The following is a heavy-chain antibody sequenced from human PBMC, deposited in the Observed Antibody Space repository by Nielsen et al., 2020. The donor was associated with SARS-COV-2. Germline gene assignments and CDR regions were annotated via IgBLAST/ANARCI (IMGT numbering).Heavy chain of an antibody. Sequence: KVSCKASGYTFTSYWIGWVRQMPGKGLEWMGIIYPGDSDTRYSPSFQGQVTISADKSISTAYLQWSSLKASDTAMYYCASRRDGYIFDYWGQGSLVTVSS. CDR3: ASRRDGYIFDY. CDR1: GYTFTSYW. J-gene: IGHJ4*02. D-gene: IGHD5-24*01. V-gene: IGHV5-51*01. CDR2: IYPGDSDT.